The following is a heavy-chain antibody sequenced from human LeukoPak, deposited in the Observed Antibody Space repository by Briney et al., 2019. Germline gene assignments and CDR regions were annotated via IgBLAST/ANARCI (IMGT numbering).Heavy chain of an antibody. CDR3: ARHARIAAAGYDAFDI. J-gene: IGHJ3*02. CDR1: GDSISSYY. Sequence: SETLSLTCTVSGDSISSYYWSWIRQPPGKGLEWIGYIYYSGSTNYNPSLKSRVTISVDTSKNQFSLKLSSVTAADTAVYYCARHARIAAAGYDAFDIWGQGTMVTVSS. CDR2: IYYSGST. D-gene: IGHD6-13*01. V-gene: IGHV4-59*08.